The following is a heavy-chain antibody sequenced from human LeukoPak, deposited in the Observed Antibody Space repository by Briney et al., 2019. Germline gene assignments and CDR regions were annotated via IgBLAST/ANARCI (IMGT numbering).Heavy chain of an antibody. J-gene: IGHJ4*02. CDR1: GYTLTELS. CDR2: FDPEDGET. V-gene: IGHV1-24*01. CDR3: ATLPSWSVNGDY. Sequence: ASVKVSCKVSGYTLTELSMHWVQQAPGKGLEWMGGFDPEDGETIYAQKFQGRVTMTEDTSTDTAYMELSSLRSEDTAVYYCATLPSWSVNGDYWGQGTLVTVSS. D-gene: IGHD4-17*01.